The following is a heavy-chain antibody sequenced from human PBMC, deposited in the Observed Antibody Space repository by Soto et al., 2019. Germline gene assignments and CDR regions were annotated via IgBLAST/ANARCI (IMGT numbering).Heavy chain of an antibody. CDR3: AKERGGSYYPYFDY. CDR1: EFTFSSYA. CDR2: ISGSGINT. V-gene: IGHV3-23*01. D-gene: IGHD1-26*01. J-gene: IGHJ4*02. Sequence: GGSLRLSCAASEFTFSSYAMSWVRQAPGKGLEWVSGISGSGINTYQADSVKGRFTISRDNSKNTLYLQMNSLRAEDTAVYYCAKERGGSYYPYFDYWGQGTQVTVSS.